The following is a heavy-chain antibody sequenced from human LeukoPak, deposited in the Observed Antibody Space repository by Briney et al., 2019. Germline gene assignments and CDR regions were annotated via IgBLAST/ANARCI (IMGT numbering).Heavy chain of an antibody. CDR1: GFTFDDYA. Sequence: GGSLRLSCAASGFTFDDYAMHWVRQAPGKGLEWVSGISWNSGSIGYADSVKGRFTISRDNAKNSLYLQMNSLRAEDTALYYCATGRQAFDIWGQGTMVTVSS. CDR2: ISWNSGSI. CDR3: ATGRQAFDI. V-gene: IGHV3-9*01. J-gene: IGHJ3*02.